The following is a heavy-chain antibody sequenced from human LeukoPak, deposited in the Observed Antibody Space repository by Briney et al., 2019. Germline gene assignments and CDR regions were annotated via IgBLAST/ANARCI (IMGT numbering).Heavy chain of an antibody. D-gene: IGHD6-19*01. CDR2: ISWNSGSI. CDR1: GFTFDDYA. V-gene: IGHV3-9*01. Sequence: GGSLRLSCAASGFTFDDYAMHWVRQAPGKGLEWVSGISWNSGSIGYADSVKGRFTISRDNAKNSLYLQMNSLRAEDTALYYCAKDSSSSGWFGPDYWGQGTMVTVSS. CDR3: AKDSSSSGWFGPDY. J-gene: IGHJ4*02.